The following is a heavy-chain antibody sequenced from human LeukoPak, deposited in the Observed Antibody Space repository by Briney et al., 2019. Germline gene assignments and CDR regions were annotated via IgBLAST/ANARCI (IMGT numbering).Heavy chain of an antibody. CDR2: IYYSGST. Sequence: SSETLSLTCAVYGGSFSGYYWSWIRQPPGKGLEWIGSIYYSGSTYYNTSLKSRVTIYIDTSKNQFSLKLSSVTAADTAVYYCARHLRYGDYAFDIWGQGTVVTVSS. CDR3: ARHLRYGDYAFDI. CDR1: GGSFSGYY. J-gene: IGHJ3*02. D-gene: IGHD4-17*01. V-gene: IGHV4-34*01.